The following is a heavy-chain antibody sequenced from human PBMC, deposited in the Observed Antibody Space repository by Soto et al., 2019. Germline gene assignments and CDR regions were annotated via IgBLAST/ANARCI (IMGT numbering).Heavy chain of an antibody. J-gene: IGHJ4*01. Sequence: AETLTLSCTVSCFTISSYYWSWIRQPPGKGLEWIGYIYYSGSTNYNPSLKSRVTISVQTSKHQFYLKLSSVTAADSAGYDCAKVRYFYYFDYWGQGTPVTVSS. CDR3: AKVRYFYYFDY. V-gene: IGHV4-59*01. CDR1: CFTISSYY. D-gene: IGHD1-26*01. CDR2: IYYSGST.